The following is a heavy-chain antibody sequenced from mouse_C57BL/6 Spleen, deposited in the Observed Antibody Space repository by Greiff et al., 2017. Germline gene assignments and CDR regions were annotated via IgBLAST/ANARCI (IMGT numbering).Heavy chain of an antibody. Sequence: QVQLKQPGTELVKPGASVKLSCKASGYTFTSYWMHWVKQRPGQGLEWIGNINPSNGGTNYNEKFKSKATLTVDKSSSTAYMQLSSLTSEDSAVYCGARRLSYSNRDFDYWGQGTTLTVSS. J-gene: IGHJ2*01. CDR3: ARRLSYSNRDFDY. CDR1: GYTFTSYW. V-gene: IGHV1-53*01. D-gene: IGHD2-5*01. CDR2: INPSNGGT.